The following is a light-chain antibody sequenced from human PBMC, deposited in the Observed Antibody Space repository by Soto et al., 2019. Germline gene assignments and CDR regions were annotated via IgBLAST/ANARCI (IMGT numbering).Light chain of an antibody. CDR3: QQYDSFSVT. CDR2: AAS. CDR1: QGIRND. V-gene: IGKV1-17*01. Sequence: PSSLSASVGDRVTITCRASQGIRNDLGWYQQKPGKAPKLLIYAASSLQSGVPPRFSGSGSGTEFTLTISSLQPDDFATYYCQQYDSFSVTFGQGTKVDIK. J-gene: IGKJ1*01.